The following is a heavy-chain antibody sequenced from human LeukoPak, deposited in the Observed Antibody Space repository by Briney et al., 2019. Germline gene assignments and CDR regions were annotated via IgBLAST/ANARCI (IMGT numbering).Heavy chain of an antibody. D-gene: IGHD3-16*02. V-gene: IGHV3-23*01. Sequence: GGSLRLSCAASGFTFSSYAMSWVRQAPGKGLEWVSAISGSGGSTYYADSVKGRFTISRDNSKNTLYLQMNSLRAEDTAVYYCAKALMITFGGVIVSFDYWGQGTLVTVSS. CDR2: ISGSGGST. J-gene: IGHJ4*02. CDR1: GFTFSSYA. CDR3: AKALMITFGGVIVSFDY.